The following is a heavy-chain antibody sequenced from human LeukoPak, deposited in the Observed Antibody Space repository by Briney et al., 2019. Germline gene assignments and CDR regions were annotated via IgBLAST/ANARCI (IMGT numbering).Heavy chain of an antibody. CDR1: GYTFTGYY. J-gene: IGHJ4*02. Sequence: ASVKVSCKTSGYTFTGYYVHWVRQAPGQGLEWMGRITPNTGDTIYAQRFQGRATMTRDTSISAACMELSSLRSDDTAIYYCARDLVGGIWSAGFWGQGTLVTVSS. CDR2: ITPNTGDT. CDR3: ARDLVGGIWSAGF. D-gene: IGHD3-3*01. V-gene: IGHV1-2*06.